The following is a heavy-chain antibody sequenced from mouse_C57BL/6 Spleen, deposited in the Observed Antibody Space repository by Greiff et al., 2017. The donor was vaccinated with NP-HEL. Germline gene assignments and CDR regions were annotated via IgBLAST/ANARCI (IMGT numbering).Heavy chain of an antibody. CDR1: GFTFSSYA. J-gene: IGHJ3*01. Sequence: EVQGVESGGGLVKPGGSLKLSCAASGFTFSSYAMSWVRQTPEKRLEWVATISDGGSYTYYPDNVKGRFTISRDNAKNNLYLQMSHLKAEDTAMYYCARDTSKGGFAYWGQGTLVTVSA. CDR3: ARDTSKGGFAY. V-gene: IGHV5-4*01. CDR2: ISDGGSYT. D-gene: IGHD1-3*01.